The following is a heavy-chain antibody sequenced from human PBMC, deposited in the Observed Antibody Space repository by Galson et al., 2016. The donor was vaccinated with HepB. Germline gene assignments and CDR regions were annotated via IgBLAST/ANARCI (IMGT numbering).Heavy chain of an antibody. V-gene: IGHV3-30*03. CDR3: ARGHIVATVDYYYYGLDV. D-gene: IGHD5-12*01. CDR2: ISFDGSNA. Sequence: SLRLSCAASGFIFSNYGMHWVRQAPGKGLEWVAVISFDGSNAYYGDSVKGRFTISRDNSKNTLSLQMNSLRAEDTAVYYCARGHIVATVDYYYYGLDVWGQGTTVTVSS. CDR1: GFIFSNYG. J-gene: IGHJ6*02.